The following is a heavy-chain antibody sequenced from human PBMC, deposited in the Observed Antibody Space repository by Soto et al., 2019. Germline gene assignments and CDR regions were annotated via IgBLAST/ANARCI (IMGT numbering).Heavy chain of an antibody. CDR3: ARLIAARRGWFDP. CDR2: IYYSGST. V-gene: IGHV4-59*01. J-gene: IGHJ5*02. CDR1: GGSISSYY. Sequence: SETLSLTCTVSGGSISSYYWSWIRQPPGKGLEWIGYIYYSGSTNYNPSLKSRVTISVDTSKNQFSLKLSSVTTADTAVYYCARLIAARRGWFDPWGQGTPVTVAS. D-gene: IGHD6-6*01.